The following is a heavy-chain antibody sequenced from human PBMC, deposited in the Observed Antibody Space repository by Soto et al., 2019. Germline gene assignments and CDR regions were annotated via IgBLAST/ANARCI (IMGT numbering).Heavy chain of an antibody. CDR3: ARVLYYGSGSYSPYGMDV. CDR2: ISPPFRTS. V-gene: IGHV1-69*01. Sequence: QVQLLQSGAEVKKPGSSVKVSCKTSGVSFNNNGIGWVRQAPGHGLEWMGGISPPFRTSNYARKFQGRISITADASTGTVNMELSSLTSADTAQYYCARVLYYGSGSYSPYGMDVWGQGTKVTVSS. CDR1: GVSFNNNG. J-gene: IGHJ6*02. D-gene: IGHD3-10*01.